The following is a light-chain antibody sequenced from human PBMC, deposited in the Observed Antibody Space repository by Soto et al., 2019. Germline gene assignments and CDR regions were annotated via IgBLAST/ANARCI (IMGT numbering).Light chain of an antibody. CDR1: QTISSW. Sequence: DIQMTQSPSTLSGSVGDRVTITCRASQTISSWLAWYQQKPGKAPKLLIYKASSLESGVPSRFSGSGSGTEFNLTISSLQPEDFATYYCQHYNSYSEEFGQGTKV. J-gene: IGKJ1*01. V-gene: IGKV1-5*03. CDR2: KAS. CDR3: QHYNSYSEE.